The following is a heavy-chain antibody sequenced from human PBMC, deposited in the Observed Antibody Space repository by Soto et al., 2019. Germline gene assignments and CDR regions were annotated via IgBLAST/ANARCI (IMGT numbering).Heavy chain of an antibody. CDR1: GDSVSSASFY. CDR3: SRVKRRRNCFDS. J-gene: IGHJ5*01. Sequence: SETLSLTCTVSGDSVSSASFYWIWIRQAPGKGLVWIGFIYFSGSTNYNPSLKSRVTMSLDTSKNQFSLNLSSVTPADTAVYYCSRVKRRRNCFDSWGQGTLVTVSS. CDR2: IYFSGST. V-gene: IGHV4-61*01.